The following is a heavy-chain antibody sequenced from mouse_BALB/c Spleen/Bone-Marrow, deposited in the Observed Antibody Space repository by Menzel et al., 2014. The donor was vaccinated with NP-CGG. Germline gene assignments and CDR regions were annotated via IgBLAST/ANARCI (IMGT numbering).Heavy chain of an antibody. Sequence: EVKVEESGGGLVQPGGSLKLSCAASGFDFSRYWMSWVRQAPGKGLEWIGEINPDSSTINYTPSLKDKFIISRDNAKNALSLQMSKVRSEDTAFYYWVFLGYYGYFYFWGAGTTVTVSS. J-gene: IGHJ1*01. D-gene: IGHD1-2*01. CDR1: GFDFSRYW. V-gene: IGHV4-1*02. CDR2: INPDSSTI. CDR3: VFLGYYGYFYF.